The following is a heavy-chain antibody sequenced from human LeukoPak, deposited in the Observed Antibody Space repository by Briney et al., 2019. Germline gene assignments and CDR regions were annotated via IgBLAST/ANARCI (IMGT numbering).Heavy chain of an antibody. CDR3: ARVDTSSRYFSSDY. J-gene: IGHJ4*02. D-gene: IGHD6-25*01. Sequence: SETLSLTCTISGGSISRYYWTWIRQPPGKGLEWIGYIYYSGSTKYNPSLKSRVTISVDTSKNQFSLTVSSVTAADTAVYYCARVDTSSRYFSSDYWGQGTLVTVSS. CDR2: IYYSGST. V-gene: IGHV4-59*01. CDR1: GGSISRYY.